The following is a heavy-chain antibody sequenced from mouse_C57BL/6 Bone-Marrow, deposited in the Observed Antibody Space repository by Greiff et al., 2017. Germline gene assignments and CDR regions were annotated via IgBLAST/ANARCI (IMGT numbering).Heavy chain of an antibody. CDR2: ISDGGSYT. Sequence: EVQLVESGGGLVKPGGSLKLSCAASGFTFSSYAMSWVRQTPEKRLEWVATISDGGSYTYYPDNVQGRFTISRDNAKNNLYLQMSHRKSEDTAMYYCAIGDGYPYAMDYWGQGTSVTVSS. CDR1: GFTFSSYA. J-gene: IGHJ4*01. CDR3: AIGDGYPYAMDY. V-gene: IGHV5-4*01. D-gene: IGHD2-3*01.